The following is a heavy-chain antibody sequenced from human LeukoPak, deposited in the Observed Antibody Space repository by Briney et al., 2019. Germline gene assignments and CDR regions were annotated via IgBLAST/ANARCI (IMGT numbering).Heavy chain of an antibody. V-gene: IGHV3-53*04. CDR2: LYSDGRT. J-gene: IGHJ3*01. D-gene: IGHD6-6*01. CDR3: ARGWSEQLVNDAFDV. Sequence: GGSLKLSCAASGFTVTSHYLTWVRQAPGKGLEWVSTLYSDGRTYYADSVKGRFTISRHHSTNTLFLQMNSLRPNDTAVYSCARGWSEQLVNDAFDVWGQGTLVTVSS. CDR1: GFTVTSHY.